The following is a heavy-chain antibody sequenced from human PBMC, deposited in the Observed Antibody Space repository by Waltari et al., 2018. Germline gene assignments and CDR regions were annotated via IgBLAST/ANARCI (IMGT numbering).Heavy chain of an antibody. Sequence: QLVQSGAEAKRPGASVTVSCTTSGYTFANNDINWVRQAPGKGLAWMGGVSIDSGDTKLEQGFQDRATITTDTSTTTVFLELRGLRSDDTAVYYCAREGRAVAGSWFAHWGQGTPVTVS. V-gene: IGHV1-18*04. J-gene: IGHJ5*02. CDR2: VSIDSGDT. D-gene: IGHD6-19*01. CDR3: AREGRAVAGSWFAH. CDR1: GYTFANND.